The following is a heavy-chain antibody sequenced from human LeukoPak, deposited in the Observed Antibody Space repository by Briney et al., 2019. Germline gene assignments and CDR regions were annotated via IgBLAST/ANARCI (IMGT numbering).Heavy chain of an antibody. V-gene: IGHV3-30*02. D-gene: IGHD3-3*01. J-gene: IGHJ4*02. CDR1: GFTFSSYA. CDR2: VRYDGTNK. Sequence: GGSLRLSCAASGFTFSSYAMHWVRQAPGEGLEWVAFVRYDGTNKYYADSVKGRFPISRDDSKNTLYLQMNSLRAEDTAVYYCAKAGRITIFGVVERSYFDYWGQGTLVTVSS. CDR3: AKAGRITIFGVVERSYFDY.